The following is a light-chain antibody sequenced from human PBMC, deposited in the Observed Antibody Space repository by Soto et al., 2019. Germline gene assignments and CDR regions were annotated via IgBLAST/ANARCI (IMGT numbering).Light chain of an antibody. V-gene: IGKV3-11*01. Sequence: EIGMTQSAATLSVSPGERATLSCRASQSVSSNLAWYQQKPGQAPRLLIYDASNRATAPPPRFSGSGSGTDFTLTISSLAPEDFAVYYCQQRSARVTFGQGTRLEIK. CDR3: QQRSARVT. CDR2: DAS. J-gene: IGKJ5*01. CDR1: QSVSSN.